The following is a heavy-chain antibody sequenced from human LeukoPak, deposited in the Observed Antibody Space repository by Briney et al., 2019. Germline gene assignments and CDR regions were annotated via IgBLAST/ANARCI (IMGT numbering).Heavy chain of an antibody. CDR3: ARDTSLYDYVWGSYRLQYYFDY. CDR2: ISAYNGNT. V-gene: IGHV1-18*01. D-gene: IGHD3-16*02. CDR1: GYTFTSYG. J-gene: IGHJ4*02. Sequence: ASVKVSCKASGYTFTSYGISWVRQAPGRGLEWMGWISAYNGNTNYAQKLQGRVTMTTDTSTSTAYMELRSLRSDDTAVYYCARDTSLYDYVWGSYRLQYYFDYWGQGTLVTVSS.